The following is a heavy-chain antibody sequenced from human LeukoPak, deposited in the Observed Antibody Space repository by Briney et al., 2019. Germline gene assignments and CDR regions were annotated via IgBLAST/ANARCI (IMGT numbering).Heavy chain of an antibody. J-gene: IGHJ3*02. CDR1: GGSFNSHY. V-gene: IGHV4-59*08. D-gene: IGHD6-19*01. CDR2: IYSGGST. CDR3: ASRRQFAFDI. Sequence: SETLSLTCTVSGGSFNSHYLNWIRQPPGRGLEWIGYIYSGGSTSYNPSLKSRVTISEDTPNTHFSLKVTSVTAADTAVYYCASRRQFAFDIWGQGTMVTVSS.